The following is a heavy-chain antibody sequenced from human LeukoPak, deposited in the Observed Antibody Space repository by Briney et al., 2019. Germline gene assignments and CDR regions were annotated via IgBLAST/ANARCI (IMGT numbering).Heavy chain of an antibody. CDR1: GGSVSSGSYY. CDR2: IYYSGST. D-gene: IGHD5-12*01. CDR3: ARGPNSGWYVDY. J-gene: IGHJ4*02. V-gene: IGHV4-61*01. Sequence: SETLSLTCTVSGGSVSSGSYYWSWIRQPPGKGLEWIGYIYYSGSTNYNPSLKSRVTISVDTSKNQFSLKLSSVTAAGTAVDYCARGPNSGWYVDYWVQGTLVTVSS.